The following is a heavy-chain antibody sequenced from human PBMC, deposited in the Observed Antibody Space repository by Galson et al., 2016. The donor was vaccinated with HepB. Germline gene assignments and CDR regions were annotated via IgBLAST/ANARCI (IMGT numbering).Heavy chain of an antibody. CDR2: IGGSGGDT. Sequence: SLRLSCAASGFTFSHAWMSWIRQAPGKGLEWVSAIGGSGGDTYYPDSVKGRFTISRDNSKNTLYLHINSLRAEDTAVYYCARRYDTPGYYYIDFWGQGTLVTVSS. V-gene: IGHV3-23*01. J-gene: IGHJ4*02. D-gene: IGHD3-9*01. CDR3: ARRYDTPGYYYIDF. CDR1: GFTFSHAW.